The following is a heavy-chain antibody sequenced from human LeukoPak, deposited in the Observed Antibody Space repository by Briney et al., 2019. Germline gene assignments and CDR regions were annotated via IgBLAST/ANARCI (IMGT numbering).Heavy chain of an antibody. CDR1: GFTFSSYA. J-gene: IGHJ4*02. CDR2: ISGSGDRT. CDR3: AKGRSSGWPVNY. Sequence: PGGSLTLTCAASGFTFSSYAMSWVGQAPGKGLEWVSGISGSGDRTHYADSVKGRFTISRDNSKNTLYLQMNSLRADDTAVYYCAKGRSSGWPVNYWGQGTLVTVSS. D-gene: IGHD6-19*01. V-gene: IGHV3-23*01.